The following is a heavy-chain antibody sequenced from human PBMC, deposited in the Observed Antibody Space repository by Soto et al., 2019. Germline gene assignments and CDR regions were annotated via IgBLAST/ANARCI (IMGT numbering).Heavy chain of an antibody. V-gene: IGHV3-74*01. Sequence: EVQLVESGGGLVQPGGSLRLSCAASGFTFSSYWMHWVHQAPGKGLVWVSRINSDGSSTSYADSVKGRFTISRDNAKNTLYLQMNSLRAEDTAVYYCARAGIVVVVAATGENYYYYYMDVWGKGTTVTVSS. J-gene: IGHJ6*03. D-gene: IGHD2-15*01. CDR1: GFTFSSYW. CDR3: ARAGIVVVVAATGENYYYYYMDV. CDR2: INSDGSST.